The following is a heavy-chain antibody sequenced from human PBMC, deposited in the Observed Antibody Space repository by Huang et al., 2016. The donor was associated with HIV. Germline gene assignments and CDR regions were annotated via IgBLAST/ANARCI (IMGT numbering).Heavy chain of an antibody. CDR1: GFTVSSNY. CDR2: IYSDDST. CDR3: AAQWELRGGVDF. J-gene: IGHJ4*02. V-gene: IGHV3-53*01. Sequence: EVQLVESGGGLIQPGGSLSLSCAASGFTVSSNYMSWVRQAPGKGLEGVSVIYSDDSTYFADSVKGRFTISRDNSKNTLYLQMNSLRAEDTAVYYCAAQWELRGGVDFWGQGTLVTVSS. D-gene: IGHD1-26*01.